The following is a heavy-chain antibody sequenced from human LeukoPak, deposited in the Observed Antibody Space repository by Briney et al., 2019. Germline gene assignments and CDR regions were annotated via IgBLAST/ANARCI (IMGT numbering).Heavy chain of an antibody. V-gene: IGHV1-18*01. J-gene: IGHJ5*02. CDR3: ARVENYDFWSGFHAFDP. D-gene: IGHD3-3*01. CDR1: GGTFSSYA. CDR2: ISAYNGNT. Sequence: ASVKVSCKASGGTFSSYAISWVRQAPGQGLEWMGWISAYNGNTNYAQKLQGRVTMTTDTSTSTAYMELRSLRSDDTAVYYCARVENYDFWSGFHAFDPWGQGTLVTVSS.